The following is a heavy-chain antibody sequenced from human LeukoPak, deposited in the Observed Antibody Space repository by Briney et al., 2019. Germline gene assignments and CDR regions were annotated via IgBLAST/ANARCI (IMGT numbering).Heavy chain of an antibody. CDR1: GGSISRGDYS. V-gene: IGHV4-31*03. J-gene: IGHJ4*02. CDR3: TRAGTY. Sequence: SETLSLTCTVSGGSISRGDYSWNWVRQHPGKGLEWIGHIYFSGSTSYNPSLKSRVTIPLDTSKNQFSLKLRSVTAADTAVYYCTRAGTYWGQGTLVTVSS. CDR2: IYFSGST. D-gene: IGHD1-7*01.